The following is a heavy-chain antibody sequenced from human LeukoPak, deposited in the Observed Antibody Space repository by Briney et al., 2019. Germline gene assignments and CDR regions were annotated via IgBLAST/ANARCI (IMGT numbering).Heavy chain of an antibody. J-gene: IGHJ5*02. CDR2: IYYSGST. CDR3: AGDKAVAGLGP. CDR1: GGSISSYY. Sequence: PSETLSLTCTVSGGSISSYYWSWIRQPPGKGLEWIGYIYYSGSTNYNPSLKSRVTISVDTSKNQFSLKLSSVTAADTAVYYCAGDKAVAGLGPWGQGTLVTVSS. D-gene: IGHD6-19*01. V-gene: IGHV4-59*01.